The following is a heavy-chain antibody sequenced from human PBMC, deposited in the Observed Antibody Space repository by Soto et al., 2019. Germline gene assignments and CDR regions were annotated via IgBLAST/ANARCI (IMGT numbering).Heavy chain of an antibody. Sequence: ASVKVSCKASGYTFTSYDMHWVRQAPGQGLEWMGIINPSGGSTSYAQKFQGRVTMTRDTSTSTVYMELSSLRSEDTAVYYCAGEYSSPGRVLVLEYWGQGTLVSVAS. CDR3: AGEYSSPGRVLVLEY. D-gene: IGHD6-13*01. CDR2: INPSGGST. V-gene: IGHV1-46*01. J-gene: IGHJ4*02. CDR1: GYTFTSYD.